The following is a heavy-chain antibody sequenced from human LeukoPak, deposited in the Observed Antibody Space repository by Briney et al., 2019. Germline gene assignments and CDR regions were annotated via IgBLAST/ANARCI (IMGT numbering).Heavy chain of an antibody. CDR1: GGSISSSSYY. CDR3: ARSDLYYFDY. CDR2: IYYSGST. V-gene: IGHV4-39*01. Sequence: SETLSLTCTVSGGSISSSSYYWGWIRQPPGKGLEWIGSIYYSGSTYYNPSLKSRVTISVDTSRNQFSLKLSSVTAADTAVYYRARSDLYYFDYWGQGTLVTVSS. J-gene: IGHJ4*02.